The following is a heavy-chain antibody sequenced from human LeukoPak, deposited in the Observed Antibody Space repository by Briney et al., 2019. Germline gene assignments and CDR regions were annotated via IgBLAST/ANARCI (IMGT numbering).Heavy chain of an antibody. J-gene: IGHJ4*02. CDR1: GGSISSSSYY. CDR2: IYYSGST. D-gene: IGHD1-26*01. Sequence: SETLSLTCTVSGGSISSSSYYWGWIRQPPGKGLEWIVSIYYSGSTYYNASLKSRVTISVDTSKNQFSLKLSSVTAADAAVCYCARAGLGTYYGTYYFDYWGQGTLVTVSS. V-gene: IGHV4-39*01. CDR3: ARAGLGTYYGTYYFDY.